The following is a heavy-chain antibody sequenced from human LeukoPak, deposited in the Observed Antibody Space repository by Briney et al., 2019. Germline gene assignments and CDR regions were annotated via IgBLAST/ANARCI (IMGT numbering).Heavy chain of an antibody. CDR3: ARHVGSSGWYYYFDY. Sequence: PSETLSLTCTVSGGSISSSTYYWGWVRQPPGKGLEWIGSIYYSGSTYYNPSLKSRVTLSVDTSKNQFSLKLSSVTAADTAVYYCARHVGSSGWYYYFDYWGQGTLVTVSP. CDR2: IYYSGST. J-gene: IGHJ4*02. D-gene: IGHD6-19*01. CDR1: GGSISSSTYY. V-gene: IGHV4-39*01.